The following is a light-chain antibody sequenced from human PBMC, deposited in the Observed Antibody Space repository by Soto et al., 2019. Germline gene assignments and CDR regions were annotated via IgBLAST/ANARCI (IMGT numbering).Light chain of an antibody. V-gene: IGLV1-47*02. J-gene: IGLJ3*02. CDR1: SSNIGSNY. Sequence: QAVVTQPPSASGTPGQTVTISCSGSSSNIGSNYVYWYQQLPGTAPKLLIYNYNLRPSGVVDRFSGSRSGTSASLAISGLXXXXXXXXXCATXDDDLTGPVFGGGTKLTVL. CDR3: ATXDDDLTGPV. CDR2: NYN.